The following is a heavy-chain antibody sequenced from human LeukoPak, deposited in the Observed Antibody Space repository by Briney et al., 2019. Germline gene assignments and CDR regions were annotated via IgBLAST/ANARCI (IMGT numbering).Heavy chain of an antibody. CDR2: IYYSGST. Sequence: SETLSLTRSVSGDSIGSYYWTWIRQSPGKGLEWIGYIYYSGSTNYSPSLKSRVTISVDTSNNQFSLQLRSVTAADTAIYYCARGRARDGSYPWLDSWGQGTLVTVSS. D-gene: IGHD3-16*02. J-gene: IGHJ5*01. CDR3: ARGRARDGSYPWLDS. V-gene: IGHV4-59*01. CDR1: GDSIGSYY.